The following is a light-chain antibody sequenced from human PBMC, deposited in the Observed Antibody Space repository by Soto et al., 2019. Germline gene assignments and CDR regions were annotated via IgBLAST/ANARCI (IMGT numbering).Light chain of an antibody. J-gene: IGKJ1*01. CDR3: QQYDSDSRT. CDR1: QSINSW. Sequence: IQMTHSPSTLSASVGDRVTITCRASQSINSWLAWYQQKPGKAPKLLIYKASTLESGVPSRFSGSGSGTEFTLTISSLQPDDFEAYYCQQYDSDSRTFGQGTKVDIK. V-gene: IGKV1-5*03. CDR2: KAS.